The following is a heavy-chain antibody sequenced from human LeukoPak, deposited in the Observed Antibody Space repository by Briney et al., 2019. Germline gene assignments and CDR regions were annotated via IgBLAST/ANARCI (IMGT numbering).Heavy chain of an antibody. CDR1: GYSFPNYW. CDR3: ARLTDYYDSSGYYRNYNWFDP. CDR2: IYPGVSDT. Sequence: GESLKISCKGSGYSFPNYWIAWVRQMPGKGLEWMGIIYPGVSDTKYSPSFQGQVTLSADKSINTAYLQWSSLTASNTAMYYCARLTDYYDSSGYYRNYNWFDPWGQGTLVTVSS. J-gene: IGHJ5*02. V-gene: IGHV5-51*01. D-gene: IGHD3-22*01.